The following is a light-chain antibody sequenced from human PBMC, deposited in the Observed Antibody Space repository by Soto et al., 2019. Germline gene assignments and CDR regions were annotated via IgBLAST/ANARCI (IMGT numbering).Light chain of an antibody. CDR3: QQDGTSRA. CDR1: QSVSSSH. Sequence: EIVLTQFPGTLSLSPGERATLSCRASQSVSSSHLAWYQQKPGQAPRLLIYGVSSRATGIPDRFGGSGSGTDFTLTISRLEPEDFAVYYCQQDGTSRAFGQGTKVEIK. CDR2: GVS. J-gene: IGKJ1*01. V-gene: IGKV3-20*01.